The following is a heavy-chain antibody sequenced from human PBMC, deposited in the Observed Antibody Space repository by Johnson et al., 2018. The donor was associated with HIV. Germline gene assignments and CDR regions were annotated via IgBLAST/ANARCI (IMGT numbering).Heavy chain of an antibody. Sequence: VQLVESGGGVVQPGRSLRLSCAASGFTFDDYGMSWVRQAPGKGLEWVPGINWNGGSTGYADSVKGRFTISRDNAKDSLYLQMNSLRAEDTALYYCARGRDERGDDAFDIWGQGTMVIVS. D-gene: IGHD3-16*01. CDR2: INWNGGST. CDR3: ARGRDERGDDAFDI. J-gene: IGHJ3*02. CDR1: GFTFDDYG. V-gene: IGHV3-20*04.